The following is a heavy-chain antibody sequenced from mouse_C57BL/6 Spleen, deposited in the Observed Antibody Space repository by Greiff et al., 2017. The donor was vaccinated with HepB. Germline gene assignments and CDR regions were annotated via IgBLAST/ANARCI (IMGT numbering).Heavy chain of an antibody. V-gene: IGHV1-72*01. Sequence: QVQLKQPGAELVKPGASVKLSCKASGYTFTSYWMHWVKQRPGRGLEWIGRIDPNSGGTKYNEKFKSKATLTVDKPSSTAYMQLSSLTSEDSAVYYCARYGNYRGYFDYWGQGTTLTVSS. J-gene: IGHJ2*01. CDR1: GYTFTSYW. CDR3: ARYGNYRGYFDY. D-gene: IGHD2-1*01. CDR2: IDPNSGGT.